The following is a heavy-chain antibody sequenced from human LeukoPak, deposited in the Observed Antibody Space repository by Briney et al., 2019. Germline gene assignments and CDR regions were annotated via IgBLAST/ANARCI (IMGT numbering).Heavy chain of an antibody. Sequence: GGSLRLSCAASGLAFSSSAMNWVRQTPGKGLEWLSYSSASSSDVYYADSVKGRFTTCRDNAKSSLYLQMNSLAAEDTAIYFCARGRDRAFDIWGQGTRVTVSS. J-gene: IGHJ3*02. CDR2: SSASSSDV. CDR3: ARGRDRAFDI. V-gene: IGHV3-48*01. CDR1: GLAFSSSA.